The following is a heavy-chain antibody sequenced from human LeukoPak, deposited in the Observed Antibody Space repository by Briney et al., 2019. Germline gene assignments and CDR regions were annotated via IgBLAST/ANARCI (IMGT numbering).Heavy chain of an antibody. V-gene: IGHV1-69*13. CDR3: ARGRGIQLWPQYFDY. J-gene: IGHJ4*02. CDR1: GGTFSSYA. D-gene: IGHD5-18*01. CDR2: IIPIFGTA. Sequence: GASVKVSCKASGGTFSSYAISWVRQAPGQGLEWMGGIIPIFGTANYAQKFQGRVTITADESTSTAYMELSSLRSEDTAVYYCARGRGIQLWPQYFDYWGQGTLVTVSS.